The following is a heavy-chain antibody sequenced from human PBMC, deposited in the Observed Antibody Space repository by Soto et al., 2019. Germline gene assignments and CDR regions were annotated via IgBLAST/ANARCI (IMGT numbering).Heavy chain of an antibody. CDR1: GGSISSGDYY. D-gene: IGHD5-18*01. J-gene: IGHJ4*02. Sequence: QVQLQESGPGLVKPSQTLSLTCTVSGGSISSGDYYWSWIRQPPGKGLEWIGYIYYSGSTYYNPSLKSRVTISVDTSKNQFSLKRSSVTAADTAVYYCATALQLWPSKFDYWGQGTLVTVSS. CDR3: ATALQLWPSKFDY. CDR2: IYYSGST. V-gene: IGHV4-30-4*01.